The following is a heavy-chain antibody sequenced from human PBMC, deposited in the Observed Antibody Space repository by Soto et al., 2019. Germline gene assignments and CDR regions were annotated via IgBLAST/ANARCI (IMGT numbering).Heavy chain of an antibody. V-gene: IGHV3-30*04. D-gene: IGHD3-9*01. J-gene: IGHJ4*02. CDR2: ISYDGQNK. Sequence: QVHLVESGGSVVQPGRSLRLSCAASGITISDRSMHWVRQAPGKGLEWSTFISYDGQNKFYADSVKGRLTTSRDSSKSALYLEMTTLRPEDTAIYYCVREGWGTIGFDSWCQGTLVTVS. CDR3: VREGWGTIGFDS. CDR1: GITISDRS.